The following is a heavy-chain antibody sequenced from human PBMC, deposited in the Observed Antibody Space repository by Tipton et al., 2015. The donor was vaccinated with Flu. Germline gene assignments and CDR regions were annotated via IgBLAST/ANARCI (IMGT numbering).Heavy chain of an antibody. CDR2: IYHSGST. Sequence: LRLSCTVSGGSISSYYWSWIRQPPGKGLEWIGSIYHSGSTYYNPSLKSRVTISVDTSKNQFSLKLSSVAAADTAVYYCARALDSGAFDIWGQGTMVTVSS. V-gene: IGHV4-59*08. CDR1: GGSISSYY. CDR3: ARALDSGAFDI. D-gene: IGHD1-1*01. J-gene: IGHJ3*02.